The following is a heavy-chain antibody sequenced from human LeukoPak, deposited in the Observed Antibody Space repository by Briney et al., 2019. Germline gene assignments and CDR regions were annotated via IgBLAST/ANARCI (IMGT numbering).Heavy chain of an antibody. CDR3: ARSAAAGLFDY. D-gene: IGHD6-13*01. CDR2: VFYNGST. V-gene: IGHV4-59*01. J-gene: IGHJ4*02. CDR1: GGSISNYF. Sequence: SETLSLTCTVSGGSISNYFWSWIRQPPGKGLEWVGHVFYNGSTNYNPSLKSRVTISVDTSKNQFSLKLSSVTAADTAVYYCARSAAAGLFDYWGQGTLVTVSS.